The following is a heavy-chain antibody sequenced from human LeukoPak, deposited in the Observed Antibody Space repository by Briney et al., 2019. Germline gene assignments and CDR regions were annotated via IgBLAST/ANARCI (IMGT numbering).Heavy chain of an antibody. D-gene: IGHD6-19*01. CDR3: ARLRGATVAHNWFDP. V-gene: IGHV4-39*07. CDR2: IYYSGST. Sequence: SETLSLTCTVSGGSISSSSYYWGWIRQPPGKGLEWIGSIYYSGSTYYNPSLKSRVTISVDTSKNQFSLTLTSGTAADTAVYYCARLRGATVAHNWFDPWGLGTLVTVSS. CDR1: GGSISSSSYY. J-gene: IGHJ5*02.